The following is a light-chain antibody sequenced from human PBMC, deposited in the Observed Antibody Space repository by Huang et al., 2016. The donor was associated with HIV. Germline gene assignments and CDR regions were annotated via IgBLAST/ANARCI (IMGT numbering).Light chain of an antibody. J-gene: IGKJ5*01. V-gene: IGKV3-11*01. CDR3: QQRSHWPPVT. CDR1: QSISNY. Sequence: EIVLTQSPATLSLSPGEKATLSCRASQSISNYLAWYQHKPGQPPRLRIYDASNRATGIPARFSGRRSGTDFTLTISSLEPDDFAVYYCQQRSHWPPVTFGQGTRLEI. CDR2: DAS.